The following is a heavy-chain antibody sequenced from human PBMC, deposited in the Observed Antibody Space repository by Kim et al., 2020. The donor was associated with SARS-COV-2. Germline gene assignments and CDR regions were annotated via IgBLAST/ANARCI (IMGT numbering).Heavy chain of an antibody. CDR2: INPNSGGT. CDR1: GYTFTGYY. Sequence: ASVKVSCKASGYTFTGYYMHWVRQAPGQGLEWMGWINPNSGGTNYAQKFQGRVTMTRDTSIRTAYMELSRLRSDDTAVYYCARDPQYYYGSGSDYWGQGTLVTVSS. V-gene: IGHV1-2*02. D-gene: IGHD3-10*01. CDR3: ARDPQYYYGSGSDY. J-gene: IGHJ4*02.